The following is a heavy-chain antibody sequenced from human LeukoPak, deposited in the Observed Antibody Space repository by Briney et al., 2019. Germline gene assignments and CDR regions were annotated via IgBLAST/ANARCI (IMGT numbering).Heavy chain of an antibody. V-gene: IGHV1-8*01. CDR2: MNPNSGGT. Sequence: ASVKVSCTASGYPFTTYDINWVRQAPGQGLEWVAWMNPNSGGTVYAQKSQGRVTLARDTSIGTAYMELNSLRSEDTAVYYCAIMTATTPGWGQGTLVTVSS. J-gene: IGHJ4*02. CDR1: GYPFTTYD. CDR3: AIMTATTPG. D-gene: IGHD1/OR15-1a*01.